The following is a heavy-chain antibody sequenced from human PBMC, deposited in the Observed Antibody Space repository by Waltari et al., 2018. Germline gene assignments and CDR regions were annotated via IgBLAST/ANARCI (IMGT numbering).Heavy chain of an antibody. Sequence: QVQLVQSGAEVKKPGASVKVSCKASGYTFTSYDINWVRQATGQWLEWMGWRNLNQGKQGIAQKFQGRVTMTRNTSISTAYMELGSLRSEDTAVYYCARVGLYYDFWSGYERGAFDIWGQGTMVTVSS. J-gene: IGHJ3*02. CDR3: ARVGLYYDFWSGYERGAFDI. D-gene: IGHD3-3*01. CDR1: GYTFTSYD. CDR2: RNLNQGKQ. V-gene: IGHV1-8*01.